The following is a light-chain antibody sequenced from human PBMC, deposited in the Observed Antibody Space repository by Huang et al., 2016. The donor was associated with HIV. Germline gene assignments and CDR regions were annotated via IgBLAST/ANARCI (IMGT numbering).Light chain of an antibody. J-gene: IGKJ3*01. V-gene: IGKV2-28*01. CDR2: LGS. CDR1: QSRLHSNGYNY. Sequence: DIVMTQSPLSLPVTPGEPASISCRSSQSRLHSNGYNYLDWYLQKPGQSPQLLIYLGSNRASGVPDRFSGSGSGTDFTLKISRVEAEDVGVYYCMQALQTPSTFGPGTKVDIK. CDR3: MQALQTPST.